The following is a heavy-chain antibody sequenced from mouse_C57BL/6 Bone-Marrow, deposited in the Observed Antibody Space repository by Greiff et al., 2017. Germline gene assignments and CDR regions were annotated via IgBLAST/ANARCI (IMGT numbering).Heavy chain of an antibody. CDR3: ARGDYYGLYLPPWFAY. V-gene: IGHV1-43*01. Sequence: EVKLQESGPELVKPGASVKISCKASGYSFTGYYMHWVKQSSEKSLEWIGEINPSTGGTSYNQKFKGKATLTVDKSSSTAYMQLKRLTSEDSAVYYCARGDYYGLYLPPWFAYWGQGTLVTVSA. D-gene: IGHD1-1*01. J-gene: IGHJ3*01. CDR1: GYSFTGYY. CDR2: INPSTGGT.